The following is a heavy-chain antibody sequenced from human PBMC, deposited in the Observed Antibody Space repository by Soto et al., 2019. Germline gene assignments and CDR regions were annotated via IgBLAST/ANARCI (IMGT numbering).Heavy chain of an antibody. CDR2: ISYDGSNK. Sequence: GGSLRLSCAASGFTSSSYAMHWVRQAPGKGLEWVAVISYDGSNKYYADSVKGRFTISRDNSKNTLYLQMNSLRAEDTAVYYCARASSPYSSGWHSDFDYWGQGTLVTVSS. D-gene: IGHD6-19*01. J-gene: IGHJ4*02. CDR3: ARASSPYSSGWHSDFDY. CDR1: GFTSSSYA. V-gene: IGHV3-30-3*01.